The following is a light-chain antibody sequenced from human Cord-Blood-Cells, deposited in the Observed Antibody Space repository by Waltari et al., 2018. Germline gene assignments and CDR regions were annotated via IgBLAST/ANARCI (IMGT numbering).Light chain of an antibody. Sequence: VTISCTGTSSDVGGYNYVSWYQQHPGKAPKLMIYDVSKRPSGVPDRFSGSKSGNTASLTISGLQAEDEADYYCCSYAGSYTLFGGGTKLTVL. CDR2: DVS. V-gene: IGLV2-11*01. CDR1: SSDVGGYNY. J-gene: IGLJ2*01. CDR3: CSYAGSYTL.